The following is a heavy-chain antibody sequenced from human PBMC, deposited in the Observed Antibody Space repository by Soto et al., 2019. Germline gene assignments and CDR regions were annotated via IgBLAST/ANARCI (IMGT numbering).Heavy chain of an antibody. D-gene: IGHD3-9*01. Sequence: EVQLVESGGDLVQSGGSLGLSCAASGFSFRSYWMHWVRQAPGKGLVWVARISSDGSTTTYADSASGRFIISRDNDANILYLQMRSLRAEETAVYYCAREYYGVLTGYYNDFWGQGTLVTVSS. CDR3: AREYYGVLTGYYNDF. CDR1: GFSFRSYW. CDR2: ISSDGSTT. V-gene: IGHV3-74*01. J-gene: IGHJ4*02.